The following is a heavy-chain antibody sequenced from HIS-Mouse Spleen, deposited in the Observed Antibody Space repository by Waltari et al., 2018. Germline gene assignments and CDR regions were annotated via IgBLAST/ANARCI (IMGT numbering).Heavy chain of an antibody. CDR1: GGSISSYY. Sequence: QVQLQESGPGLVKPSETLSLTCTVSGGSISSYYWSWIRQPPGKGLEWIGYIYYSGSTNYNPSLKSRVTISVDTSKNQFSLKLSSVTAADTAVYYCASTVAAAGMPFDYWGQGKLVTVSS. CDR3: ASTVAAAGMPFDY. CDR2: IYYSGST. V-gene: IGHV4-59*01. J-gene: IGHJ4*02. D-gene: IGHD6-13*01.